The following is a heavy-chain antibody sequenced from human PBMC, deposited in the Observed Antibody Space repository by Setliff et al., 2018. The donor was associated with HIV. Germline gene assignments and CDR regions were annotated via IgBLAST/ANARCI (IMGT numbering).Heavy chain of an antibody. J-gene: IGHJ5*02. CDR2: IYNTETT. CDR1: GAPISSGT. Sequence: SETLSLTCIVSGAPISSGTWSWTRQPPGKGLQWIGFIYNTETTNYNPSLKSRVTISLDTSKNQFSLKLTSLTAADTAAYYCARGGTSSNWFDPWGQGTLVTVSS. D-gene: IGHD2-2*01. CDR3: ARGGTSSNWFDP. V-gene: IGHV4-59*01.